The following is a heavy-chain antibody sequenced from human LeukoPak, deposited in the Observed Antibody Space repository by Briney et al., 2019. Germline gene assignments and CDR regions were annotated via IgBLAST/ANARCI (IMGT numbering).Heavy chain of an antibody. CDR1: GGSFSGYY. V-gene: IGHV4-34*01. CDR2: INHRGST. Sequence: SDTLSLTCAVYGGSFSGYYWSWLRQPPGKGLEWLGEINHRGSTNYNPSLKSRVTISGDTSKNQFSLTLSSVTAADTAVYYCARGGYCSSSTCYGGGFDPWGQGTLVTVAS. J-gene: IGHJ5*02. D-gene: IGHD2-2*01. CDR3: ARGGYCSSSTCYGGGFDP.